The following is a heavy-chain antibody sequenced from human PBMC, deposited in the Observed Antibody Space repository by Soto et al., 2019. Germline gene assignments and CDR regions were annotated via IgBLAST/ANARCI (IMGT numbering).Heavy chain of an antibody. CDR1: GYSVSSTSAA. CDR2: TYYRSKWYN. J-gene: IGHJ6*02. CDR3: AREVAARLDYYYYGMDV. D-gene: IGHD6-6*01. Sequence: QTLSLPCAISGYSVSSTSAAWNLIRQSPSRGLEWLGRTYYRSKWYNDYAVSVKSRITINPDTSKNQFSLQLNSVTPEDTAVYYCAREVAARLDYYYYGMDVWGQGTTVTVSS. V-gene: IGHV6-1*01.